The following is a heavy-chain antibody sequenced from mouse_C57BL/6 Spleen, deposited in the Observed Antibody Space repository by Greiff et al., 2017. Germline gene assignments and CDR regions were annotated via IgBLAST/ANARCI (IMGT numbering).Heavy chain of an antibody. J-gene: IGHJ4*01. CDR1: GFSLPSSG. D-gene: IGHD1-1*01. Sequence: QVQLQQSGPGLVQPSQSLSITCTVSGFSLPSSGVHWVRQSPGKGLEWLGVIWSGGSTDYNAAFISRLSISKDNSKSQVFFKMNSLQADDTAIYYCARNPHTGGYYAMDYWGQGTSVTVSS. V-gene: IGHV2-2*01. CDR2: IWSGGST. CDR3: ARNPHTGGYYAMDY.